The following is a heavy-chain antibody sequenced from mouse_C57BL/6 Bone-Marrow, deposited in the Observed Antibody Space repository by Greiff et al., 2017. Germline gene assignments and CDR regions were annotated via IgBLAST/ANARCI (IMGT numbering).Heavy chain of an antibody. D-gene: IGHD3-2*02. J-gene: IGHJ4*01. CDR2: INPNNGGT. CDR1: GYTFTDYN. Sequence: VQLQQSGPELVKPGASVKIPCKASGYTFTDYNMDWVKQSHGKSLEWIGDINPNNGGTIYNQKFKGKATLTVDKSSSTAYMELRSLTSADTAVXYCARSAQATNYYAMDYWGQGTSVTVSS. CDR3: ARSAQATNYYAMDY. V-gene: IGHV1-18*01.